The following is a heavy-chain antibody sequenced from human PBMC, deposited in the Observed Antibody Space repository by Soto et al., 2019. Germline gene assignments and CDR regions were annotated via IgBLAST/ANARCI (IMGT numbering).Heavy chain of an antibody. V-gene: IGHV1-18*01. D-gene: IGHD3-3*01. Sequence: ASVKVSCKSSGYTFPSYGSSGVRPARGQGGAGMAWISPYNGNTNYAQKLQGRVTMTTDTSTSTAYMELRSLRSDDTAVYYGARDLTYFWSGYTSPNWFDSWGQGTLVTVSS. CDR2: ISPYNGNT. CDR3: ARDLTYFWSGYTSPNWFDS. CDR1: GYTFPSYG. J-gene: IGHJ5*01.